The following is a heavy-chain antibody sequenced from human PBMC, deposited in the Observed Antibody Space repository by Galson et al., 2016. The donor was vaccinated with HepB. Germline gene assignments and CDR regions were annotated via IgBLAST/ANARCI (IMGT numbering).Heavy chain of an antibody. CDR2: IYHSGRA. V-gene: IGHV4-30-2*01. Sequence: CAASGDSIGSGGYSWSWIRQPPGKGLERIGYIYHSGRANYNPSLKSRVTMSVDKSKNNFSLNLNSVTAADTAVYYCARVPPATWYGYFDSWGPGTLVTVSS. CDR1: GDSIGSGGYS. CDR3: ARVPPATWYGYFDS. D-gene: IGHD6-13*01. J-gene: IGHJ4*02.